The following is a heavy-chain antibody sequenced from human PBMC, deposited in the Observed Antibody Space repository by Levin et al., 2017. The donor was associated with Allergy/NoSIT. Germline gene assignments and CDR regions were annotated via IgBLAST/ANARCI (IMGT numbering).Heavy chain of an antibody. D-gene: IGHD6-19*01. J-gene: IGHJ4*02. Sequence: PGGSLRLSCETSGYSFTNYWIGWVRQMPGKGLEWMGIVYPGNSDTRYSPSFQGQVTILADKSISTAYLQWSSLKDSDTAMYYCARQALVAGPGIDNWGQGTLVTVSS. CDR1: GYSFTNYW. CDR2: VYPGNSDT. V-gene: IGHV5-51*01. CDR3: ARQALVAGPGIDN.